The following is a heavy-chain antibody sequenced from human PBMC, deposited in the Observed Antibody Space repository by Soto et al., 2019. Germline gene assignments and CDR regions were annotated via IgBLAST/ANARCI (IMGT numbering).Heavy chain of an antibody. CDR3: AKDADYGDYEQDYYGMDV. Sequence: LRLSCAASGFTFSSYAMSWVRQAPGKGLEWVSAISGSGGSTYYADSVKGRFTISRDNSKNTLYLQMNSLRAEDTAVYYCAKDADYGDYEQDYYGMDVWGQGTTVTV. CDR2: ISGSGGST. CDR1: GFTFSSYA. V-gene: IGHV3-23*01. D-gene: IGHD4-17*01. J-gene: IGHJ6*02.